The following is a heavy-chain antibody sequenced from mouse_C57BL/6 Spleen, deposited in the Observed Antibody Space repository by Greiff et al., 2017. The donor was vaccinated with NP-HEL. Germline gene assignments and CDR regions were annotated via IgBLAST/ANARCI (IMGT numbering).Heavy chain of an antibody. CDR3: ARWKGDDYDEAYYFDY. J-gene: IGHJ2*01. D-gene: IGHD2-4*01. CDR1: GYSFTDYN. CDR2: INPNYGTT. V-gene: IGHV1-39*01. Sequence: VQLKESGPELVKPGASVKISCKASGYSFTDYNMNWVKQSNGKSLEWIGVINPNYGTTSYNQKFKGKATLTVDQSSSTAYMQLNSLTSEDSAVYYSARWKGDDYDEAYYFDYWGQGTTLTVSS.